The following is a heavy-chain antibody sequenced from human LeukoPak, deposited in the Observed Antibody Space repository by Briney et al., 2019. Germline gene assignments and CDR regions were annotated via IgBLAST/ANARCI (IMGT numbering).Heavy chain of an antibody. CDR3: ARHVDKLDY. CDR1: GYKFTNYW. D-gene: IGHD2-15*01. CDR2: IYPGDSET. J-gene: IGHJ4*02. V-gene: IGHV5-51*01. Sequence: GESLKISCKASGYKFTNYWIGWVRQMPGKGLEWMTIIYPGDSETRYSPSFQGQVTISADKSISTAYLQWSSLKASDTAMYYCARHVDKLDYWGQGTLVTVSS.